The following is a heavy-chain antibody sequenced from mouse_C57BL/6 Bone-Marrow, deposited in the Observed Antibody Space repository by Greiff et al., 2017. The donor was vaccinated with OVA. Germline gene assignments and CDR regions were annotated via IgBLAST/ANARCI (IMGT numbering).Heavy chain of an antibody. CDR2: ISYSGST. CDR3: ARAYYSTFAY. Sequence: ESGPGMVKPSQSLSLTCTVTGYSITSGYDWHWIRHFPGNKLEWMGYISYSGSTNYNPPLKSRISITHDTSKNHFFLKLNSLTTEDTAAYYCARAYYSTFAYWGQGTLVTVSA. CDR1: GYSITSGYD. D-gene: IGHD2-5*01. J-gene: IGHJ3*01. V-gene: IGHV3-1*01.